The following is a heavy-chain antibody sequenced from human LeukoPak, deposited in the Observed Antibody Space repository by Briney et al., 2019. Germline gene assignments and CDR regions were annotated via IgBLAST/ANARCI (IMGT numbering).Heavy chain of an antibody. D-gene: IGHD6-19*01. V-gene: IGHV4-59*01. Sequence: SETLSLTCTVSGGSISNYFWSWIRQAPGKGLEYIGFIYYSGNTNYNPSFKSRVTISVDTSKKQFSLKLSSVTAADTAVYYCARGFSSGWYYFDYWGQGTLVTVSS. CDR2: IYYSGNT. J-gene: IGHJ4*02. CDR1: GGSISNYF. CDR3: ARGFSSGWYYFDY.